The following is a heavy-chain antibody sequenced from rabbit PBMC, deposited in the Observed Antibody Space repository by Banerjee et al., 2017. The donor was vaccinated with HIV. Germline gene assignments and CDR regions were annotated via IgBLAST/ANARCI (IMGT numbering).Heavy chain of an antibody. V-gene: IGHV1S47*01. CDR2: IDPVFGST. Sequence: QEQLVESGGGLVQPGGSLKLSCKASGFDFSSYGVSWVRQAPGKGLEWIGYIDPVFGSTFYADWVKGRFTISSHNAQNTLYLQLNSLTAADTATYFCARGAGIHYADLWGPGTLVTVS. CDR1: GFDFSSYG. D-gene: IGHD4-2*01. CDR3: ARGAGIHYADL. J-gene: IGHJ4*01.